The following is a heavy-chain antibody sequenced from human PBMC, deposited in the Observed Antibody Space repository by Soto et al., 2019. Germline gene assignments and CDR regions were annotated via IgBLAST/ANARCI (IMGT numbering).Heavy chain of an antibody. CDR3: ARDLPTNGDGMDV. Sequence: GVLSLSFAASGFTFIIYWMHWVRQAPGKGLVWVSRINSDGSSATYADSVKGRFTVSRDNAKNTLYLQMNSLRAEDTAVYYCARDLPTNGDGMDVWGQGTTVTVSS. D-gene: IGHD2-8*01. CDR1: GFTFIIYW. J-gene: IGHJ6*02. CDR2: INSDGSSA. V-gene: IGHV3-74*01.